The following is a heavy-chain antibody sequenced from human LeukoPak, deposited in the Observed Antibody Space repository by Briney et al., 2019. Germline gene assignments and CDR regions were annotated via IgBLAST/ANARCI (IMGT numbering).Heavy chain of an antibody. V-gene: IGHV4-39*07. CDR3: ARLRSQGDFDY. Sequence: SETLSLTCSVSGVSVSGGNYYWAWSGQPPEKGLEWIGTIYYSGSTYYNFSLKSRVTISVDTSKTQFSMTLNSVTAADTAVYSCARLRSQGDFDYWGQGPLVTVSS. D-gene: IGHD1-26*01. CDR2: IYYSGST. CDR1: GVSVSGGNYY. J-gene: IGHJ4*02.